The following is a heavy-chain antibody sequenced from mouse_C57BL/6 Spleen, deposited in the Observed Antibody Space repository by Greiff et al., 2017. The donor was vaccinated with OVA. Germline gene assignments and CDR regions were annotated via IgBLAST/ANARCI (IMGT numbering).Heavy chain of an antibody. CDR2: IYPGSGNT. Sequence: VQLQQSGAELVRPGASVKLSCKASGYTFTDYYINWVKQRPGQGLEWIARIYPGSGNTYYNEKFKGKATLTAEKSSSTAYMQLSSLTSEDSAVYFCARSIGPYYFDYWGQGTTLTVSS. J-gene: IGHJ2*01. CDR1: GYTFTDYY. CDR3: ARSIGPYYFDY. V-gene: IGHV1-76*01.